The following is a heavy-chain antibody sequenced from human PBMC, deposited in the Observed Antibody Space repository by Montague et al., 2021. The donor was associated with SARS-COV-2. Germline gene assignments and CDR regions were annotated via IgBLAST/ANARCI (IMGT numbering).Heavy chain of an antibody. J-gene: IGHJ6*02. CDR3: ARVKTPRYYDSLTGYSMYGGMDV. CDR1: GGSISSGGYY. CDR2: IYYSGST. D-gene: IGHD3-9*01. V-gene: IGHV4-31*03. Sequence: TLSLTCTVSGGSISSGGYYWSWIRQHPGKGLEWIGYIYYSGSTYYNPSLKSRVTISVDTSKNQFSLKLSSVTAADTAVYYCARVKTPRYYDSLTGYSMYGGMDVWGQGTMVTVSS.